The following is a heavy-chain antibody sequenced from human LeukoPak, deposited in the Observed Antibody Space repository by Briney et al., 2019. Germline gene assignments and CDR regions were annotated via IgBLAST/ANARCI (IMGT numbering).Heavy chain of an antibody. J-gene: IGHJ4*01. CDR1: GFTVSSNY. Sequence: PGGSLRLSCAASGFTVSSNYMSWVRQAPGKGLEWVSVIYSGGSTYYADSVKGRFTISRDDSKNTLYLQMNSLRAEDTAVYYCARCPSQLWLHSFDYWGHGTLVTVSS. V-gene: IGHV3-66*01. CDR3: ARCPSQLWLHSFDY. D-gene: IGHD5-18*01. CDR2: IYSGGST.